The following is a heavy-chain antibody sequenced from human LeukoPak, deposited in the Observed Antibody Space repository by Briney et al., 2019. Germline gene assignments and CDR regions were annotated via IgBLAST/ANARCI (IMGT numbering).Heavy chain of an antibody. D-gene: IGHD3-10*01. CDR3: ARGALWFGESKPFDI. V-gene: IGHV4-30-2*01. CDR1: GGSISSGGYS. CDR2: IYHSGST. J-gene: IGHJ3*02. Sequence: SETLSLTCAVSGGSISSGGYSWRWLRQPPGKGVEWIGYIYHSGSTYYNPSLKSRVTISVDRSKNQFSLKLSSVTAADTAVYYCARGALWFGESKPFDIWGQGTMVTVSS.